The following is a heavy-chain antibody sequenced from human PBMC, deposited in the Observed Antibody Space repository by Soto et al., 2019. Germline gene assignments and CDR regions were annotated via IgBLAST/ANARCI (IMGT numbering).Heavy chain of an antibody. CDR2: ISYAGGNK. Sequence: PGGSLRLSCAASGFTFSNFGMHWVRQAPGKGLEWVAFISYAGGNKYYADSVKGRFTISIDSSRTTVYLQMRDLRPEDTALYFCATWHLREHAYDIWGQGTMVTVSS. CDR1: GFTFSNFG. V-gene: IGHV3-30*03. CDR3: ATWHLREHAYDI. D-gene: IGHD5-12*01. J-gene: IGHJ3*02.